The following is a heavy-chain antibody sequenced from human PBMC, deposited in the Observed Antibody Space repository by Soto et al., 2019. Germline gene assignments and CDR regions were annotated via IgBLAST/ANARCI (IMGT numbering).Heavy chain of an antibody. Sequence: PGESLSVSCAASGVTFSSYGMHWVRQAPGKGLEWVAVISYDGSNKYYADSVKGRFTISRDISKNTLYLQMNSLRAEDTAVYYCATAGHNGDYSYYFDYWGQGTLVAIPS. CDR3: ATAGHNGDYSYYFDY. D-gene: IGHD4-17*01. CDR2: ISYDGSNK. CDR1: GVTFSSYG. J-gene: IGHJ4*02. V-gene: IGHV3-30*03.